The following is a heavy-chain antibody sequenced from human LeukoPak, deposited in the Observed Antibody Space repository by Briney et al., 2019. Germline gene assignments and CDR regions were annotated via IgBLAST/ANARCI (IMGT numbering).Heavy chain of an antibody. V-gene: IGHV3-23*01. CDR1: GFTFSSYA. CDR3: ARDPEYYYGSGSYYSVPWFDP. J-gene: IGHJ5*02. CDR2: IGGTGVRT. Sequence: GGSLRLSCASSGFTFSSYAMSWVRQAPGKGLEWVSTIGGTGVRTYYADSVKGRFTISRDNSKNTLYLQINSLRAEDTAVYFCARDPEYYYGSGSYYSVPWFDPWGQGTLVTVSS. D-gene: IGHD3-10*01.